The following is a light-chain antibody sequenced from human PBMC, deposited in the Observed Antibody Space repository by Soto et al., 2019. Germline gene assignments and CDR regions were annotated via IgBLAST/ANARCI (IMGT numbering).Light chain of an antibody. J-gene: IGKJ4*01. Sequence: DIQMTQSPSPLSASVGDRVTITCRASQDIRNDLGWYQQKPGKAPKLLIYAASSLQSGVPSRFSGSGSGTDFTLTISSLQPKDVATYYCQQCYSSPLTFGGGTKVDIK. CDR1: QDIRND. V-gene: IGKV1-39*01. CDR3: QQCYSSPLT. CDR2: AAS.